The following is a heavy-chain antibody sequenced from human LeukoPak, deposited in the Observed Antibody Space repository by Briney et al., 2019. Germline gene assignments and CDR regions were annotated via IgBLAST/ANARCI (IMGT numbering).Heavy chain of an antibody. Sequence: ASVKVSCKASGYTFTGYYMHWVRQAPGQGLEWMGIINPSGGSTSYAQKFQGRVTMTRDTSTSTVYMELSSLRSEDTAVYYCARDQDYDSSDESYFDYWGQGTLVTVSS. CDR1: GYTFTGYY. V-gene: IGHV1-46*01. CDR2: INPSGGST. J-gene: IGHJ4*02. CDR3: ARDQDYDSSDESYFDY. D-gene: IGHD3-22*01.